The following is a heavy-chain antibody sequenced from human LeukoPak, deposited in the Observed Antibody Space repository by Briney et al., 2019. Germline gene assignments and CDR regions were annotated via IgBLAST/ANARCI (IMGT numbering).Heavy chain of an antibody. CDR3: ARDPSNSMITYLALFY. CDR1: GFTFSSYA. J-gene: IGHJ4*02. CDR2: ISYDGSNK. D-gene: IGHD3-16*01. V-gene: IGHV3-30-3*01. Sequence: PGRSLRLSCAASGFTFSSYAMHWVRQAPGKGLEWVAVISYDGSNKYYADSVKGRFTISRDNSKNTLYLQTNSLRAEDTAVYYCARDPSNSMITYLALFYWGQGTLVTVSS.